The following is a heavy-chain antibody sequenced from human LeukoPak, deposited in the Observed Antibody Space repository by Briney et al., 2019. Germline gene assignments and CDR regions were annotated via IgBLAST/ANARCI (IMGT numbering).Heavy chain of an antibody. J-gene: IGHJ4*02. D-gene: IGHD5-12*01. CDR1: GFSFSNSA. CDR3: AKGAYDYIEMGYFDY. V-gene: IGHV3-23*01. Sequence: GGSLRLSCAASGFSFSNSAMSWVRQAPGKGLEWVSRIVASSGSTFYADSVKGRFTISRDSSKNTLYLQMNSLRAEDMAVYYCAKGAYDYIEMGYFDYWGQGTLVTVSS. CDR2: IVASSGST.